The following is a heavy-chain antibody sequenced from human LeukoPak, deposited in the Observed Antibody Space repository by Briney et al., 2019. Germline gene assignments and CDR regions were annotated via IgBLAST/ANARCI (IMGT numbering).Heavy chain of an antibody. CDR2: INPNSGGT. Sequence: GASVKVSCKASGYTFTGYYMHWVRQAPGQGLEWMGWINPNSGGTNYAQKFQGRVTMTRDTSISTAYMELSRMRSDDTAVYYCASPYNWNDDDAFDIWGQGTMVTVSS. J-gene: IGHJ3*02. CDR1: GYTFTGYY. CDR3: ASPYNWNDDDAFDI. D-gene: IGHD1-1*01. V-gene: IGHV1-2*02.